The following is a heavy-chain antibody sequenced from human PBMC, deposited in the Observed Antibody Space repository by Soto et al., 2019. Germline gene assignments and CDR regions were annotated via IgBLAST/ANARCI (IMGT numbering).Heavy chain of an antibody. V-gene: IGHV3-21*01. CDR2: ISSSGYI. CDR3: ARDCSGGSCYPGMDV. D-gene: IGHD2-15*01. Sequence: GGSLGLSCAASGFNFNSYTINWVRQAPGKRLEWLSSISSSGYIFSTDSVRGRFTISRDNAKNSVYLQINGLRAEDTAVYFCARDCSGGSCYPGMDVCGQGTTVTVSS. CDR1: GFNFNSYT. J-gene: IGHJ6*02.